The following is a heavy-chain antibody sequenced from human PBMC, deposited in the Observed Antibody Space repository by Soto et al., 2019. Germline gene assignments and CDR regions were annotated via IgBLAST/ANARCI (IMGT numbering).Heavy chain of an antibody. J-gene: IGHJ6*03. CDR2: ISAYNGNT. CDR3: ARAPLYWDNYYYYMDV. D-gene: IGHD2-8*02. CDR1: GYTFTSYG. Sequence: QVQLVQSGAEVKKPGASVKVSCKASGYTFTSYGISWVRQAPGQGLEWMGWISAYNGNTNYAQKLQGRVTMTTDTSTSIAYMELRSLRSDDTAVYYCARAPLYWDNYYYYMDVWGKGSTVTVSS. V-gene: IGHV1-18*01.